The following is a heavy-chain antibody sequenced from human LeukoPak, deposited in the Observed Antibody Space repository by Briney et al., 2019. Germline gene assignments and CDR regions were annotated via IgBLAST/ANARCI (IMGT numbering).Heavy chain of an antibody. J-gene: IGHJ6*02. V-gene: IGHV4-59*08. CDR1: VPSISSYY. D-gene: IGHD1-1*01. Sequence: SETLSLTCTVSVPSISSYYWSWLRQPPGKGPEWIAYIHSRGSTNYNPSLKSRVTISIDTSKNQFSLKLSSATAADTAVCYCARHSQYTSAPMDVWGQGTTVTVSS. CDR3: ARHSQYTSAPMDV. CDR2: IHSRGST.